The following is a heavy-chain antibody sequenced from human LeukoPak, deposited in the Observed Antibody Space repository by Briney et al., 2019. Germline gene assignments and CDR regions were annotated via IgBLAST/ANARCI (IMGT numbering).Heavy chain of an antibody. CDR1: VGSLRGYY. V-gene: IGHV4-34*01. D-gene: IGHD3-10*01. Sequence: PSETLSLTSAVYVGSLRGYYWGWIRHPPGKGLGWIGEINHSGSTNYNPSLKSRVTISVDTSKNQFSLKLSSVTAADTAVYYCARHRRGITMVRGSFDYWGQGTLVTVSS. CDR2: INHSGST. CDR3: ARHRRGITMVRGSFDY. J-gene: IGHJ4*02.